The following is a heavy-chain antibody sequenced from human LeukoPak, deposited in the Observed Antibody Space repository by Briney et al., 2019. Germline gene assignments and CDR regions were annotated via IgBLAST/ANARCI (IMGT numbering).Heavy chain of an antibody. CDR3: ARGSSSWDAYYFDY. V-gene: IGHV4-59*01. J-gene: IGHJ4*02. Sequence: ASETLSLTSTVSGGSISSYYWSWIRQPPGKGLEWIGYIYYSGSTNYNPSLKSRVTISVDTSKNQFSLKLSSVTAADTAVYYCARGSSSWDAYYFDYWGQGTLVTVSS. CDR2: IYYSGST. D-gene: IGHD6-13*01. CDR1: GGSISSYY.